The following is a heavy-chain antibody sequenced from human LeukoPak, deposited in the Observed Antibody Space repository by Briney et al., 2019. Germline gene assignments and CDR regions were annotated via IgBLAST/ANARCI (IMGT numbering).Heavy chain of an antibody. CDR2: GYYSGRT. CDR3: ARNGVTGDYDSSGYSRIDAFDI. Sequence: SETLSLTCSVSGGSMRISHYYWGWIRQPPGKGLEWIGSGYYSGRTDYNPSLKSRVTISLDMSKNQFSLKLSSVTAADTAVYYCARNGVTGDYDSSGYSRIDAFDIWGQGTMVTVSS. D-gene: IGHD3-22*01. CDR1: GGSMRISHYY. V-gene: IGHV4-39*07. J-gene: IGHJ3*02.